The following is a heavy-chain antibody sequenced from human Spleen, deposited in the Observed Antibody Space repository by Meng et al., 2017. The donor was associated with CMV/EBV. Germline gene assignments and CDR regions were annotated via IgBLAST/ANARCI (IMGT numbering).Heavy chain of an antibody. D-gene: IGHD2-2*01. CDR3: ARGDKGYCSSTSFYSENDY. J-gene: IGHJ4*02. CDR1: GYTFTSYG. Sequence: ASVKVSCKASGYTFTSYGIRWVRQAPGQGLEWMGWISAYNGNTNYAQKLQGRVTMTTDTSTSTAYMELRSLRSDDTAVYYCARGDKGYCSSTSFYSENDYWGQGTLVTVSS. CDR2: ISAYNGNT. V-gene: IGHV1-18*01.